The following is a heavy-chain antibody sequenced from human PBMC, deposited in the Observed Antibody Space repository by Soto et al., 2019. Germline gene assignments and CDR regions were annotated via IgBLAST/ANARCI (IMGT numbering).Heavy chain of an antibody. CDR2: IWYDGSNK. Sequence: GGSLRLSCAASGFTFSSYGMHWVRQAPGKGLEWVAVIWYDGSNKYYADSAKGRFTISRDNSKNTLYLQMNSLRAEDTAVYYCAKDRAPDYGGNSYYFDYWGQGTLVTVSS. J-gene: IGHJ4*02. CDR3: AKDRAPDYGGNSYYFDY. V-gene: IGHV3-33*06. D-gene: IGHD4-17*01. CDR1: GFTFSSYG.